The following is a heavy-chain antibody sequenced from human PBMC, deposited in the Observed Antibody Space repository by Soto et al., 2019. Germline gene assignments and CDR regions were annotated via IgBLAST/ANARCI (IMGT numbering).Heavy chain of an antibody. CDR2: IYYRGNA. D-gene: IGHD5-12*01. J-gene: IGHJ4*02. CDR3: ARLEGLATISYYFDF. Sequence: QLQLQESGPGLVKPSETLSLTCSVSDDSINSDKYYWGWIRQPPGKGLDWIGSIYYRGNAYYNPSLQTRVTISLDTSKSQFSLKLNSVTAADSAVYFCARLEGLATISYYFDFWGPGALVTVSS. V-gene: IGHV4-39*01. CDR1: DDSINSDKYY.